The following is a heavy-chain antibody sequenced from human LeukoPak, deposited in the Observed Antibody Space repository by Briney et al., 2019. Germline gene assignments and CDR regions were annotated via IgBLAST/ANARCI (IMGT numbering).Heavy chain of an antibody. CDR1: GYTFTGYY. Sequence: ASVKVSCKASGYTFTGYYIHWGRQAPGQGLEWMGWINPNSGGTYYAQSFQGRVTMTRATSISTAYMELSRLRSDDTAVYYCARAALGVWFGEPLGGPTEYWGQGTLVTVSS. CDR2: INPNSGGT. J-gene: IGHJ4*02. V-gene: IGHV1-2*02. CDR3: ARAALGVWFGEPLGGPTEY. D-gene: IGHD3-10*01.